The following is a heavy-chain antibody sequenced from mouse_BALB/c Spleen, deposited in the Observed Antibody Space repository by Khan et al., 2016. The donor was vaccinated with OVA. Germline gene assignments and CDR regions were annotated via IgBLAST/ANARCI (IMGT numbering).Heavy chain of an antibody. CDR2: ISYSDST. CDR3: ARGNYYGYYFDY. D-gene: IGHD1-1*01. CDR1: GYSITSNYA. V-gene: IGHV3-2*02. J-gene: IGHJ2*01. Sequence: LQESGPGLVKPSQSLSLPCTVTGYSITSNYAWNWIRQFPGNKLEWMGYISYSDSTSYNPSLKSRISIPRDPSQNQFFLQWISLTTEDTATYYCARGNYYGYYFDYWGQGTTLTVSS.